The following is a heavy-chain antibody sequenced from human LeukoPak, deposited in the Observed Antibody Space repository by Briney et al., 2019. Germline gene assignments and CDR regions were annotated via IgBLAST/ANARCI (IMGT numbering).Heavy chain of an antibody. CDR1: GFTFSSYG. CDR3: ARDIAAAGPVDYFDY. D-gene: IGHD6-13*01. J-gene: IGHJ4*02. CDR2: ISYDGSNK. V-gene: IGHV3-30*03. Sequence: PGGSLRLSCAASGFTFSSYGMHWVRQTPGKGLEWVAVISYDGSNKYYADSVKGRFTISRDNSKNTLYLQMNSLRAEDTAVYYCARDIAAAGPVDYFDYWGQGTLVTVSS.